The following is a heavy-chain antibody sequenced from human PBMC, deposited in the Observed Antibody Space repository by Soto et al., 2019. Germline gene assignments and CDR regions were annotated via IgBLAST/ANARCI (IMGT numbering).Heavy chain of an antibody. Sequence: EVQLVESGGGLVQLGGSLSLSCAASGFPFISYWMHWVRQVPGKGLVWVSRIKTDGRSTGYADSVKGRFTISRDNALNTLYLQMNSLTAEDTALYYCARVGTGAYYFDYWGLGTLVTVSS. D-gene: IGHD7-27*01. V-gene: IGHV3-74*01. CDR1: GFPFISYW. CDR3: ARVGTGAYYFDY. J-gene: IGHJ4*02. CDR2: IKTDGRST.